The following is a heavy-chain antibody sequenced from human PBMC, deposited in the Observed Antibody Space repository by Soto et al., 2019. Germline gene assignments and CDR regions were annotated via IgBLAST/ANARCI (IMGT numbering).Heavy chain of an antibody. CDR3: ARLRWEQPWVFDY. CDR1: GGSFSGYY. J-gene: IGHJ4*02. V-gene: IGHV4-34*02. Sequence: QVQLQQWGAGLLKPSETLSLTCAVYGGSFSGYYWSWNRQPPVKGLEWIGEINHSGGTNYNPSLKSRVTISVDTSKNQFSLKLSSVTAAGTAVFYCARLRWEQPWVFDYWGQGTLVTVSS. CDR2: INHSGGT. D-gene: IGHD1-26*01.